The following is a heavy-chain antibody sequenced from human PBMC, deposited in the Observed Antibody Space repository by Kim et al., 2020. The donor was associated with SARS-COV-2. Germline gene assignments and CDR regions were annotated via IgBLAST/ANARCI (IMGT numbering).Heavy chain of an antibody. D-gene: IGHD6-13*01. CDR2: INPNSGNT. J-gene: IGHJ4*02. CDR3: ARGLNTYSSSWMDY. Sequence: ASVKVSCKASGYTFTSYDINWERQATGQGLEWMGWINPNSGNTGYAQKLQGRVTMTRNTSISTVYMELSSLRSEDTAVYYCARGLNTYSSSWMDYWGQGTLVTVSS. V-gene: IGHV1-8*01. CDR1: GYTFTSYD.